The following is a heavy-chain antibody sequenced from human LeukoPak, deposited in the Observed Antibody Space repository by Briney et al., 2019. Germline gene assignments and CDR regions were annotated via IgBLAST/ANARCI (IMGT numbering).Heavy chain of an antibody. J-gene: IGHJ6*03. CDR2: IYYSGST. V-gene: IGHV4-39*01. CDR1: GGSISSSSYY. CDR3: ARLTGYSSSLVGYYYYYYYMDV. D-gene: IGHD6-13*01. Sequence: SETLSLTCTVSGGSISSSSYYWGWIRQPPGKGLEWIGSIYYSGSTYYNPSLKSRVTISVDTSKNQFFLKLSSVTAADTAVYYCARLTGYSSSLVGYYYYYYYMDVWGKGTTVTISS.